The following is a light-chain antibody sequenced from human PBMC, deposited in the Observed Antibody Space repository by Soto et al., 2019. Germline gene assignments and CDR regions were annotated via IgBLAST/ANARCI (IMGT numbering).Light chain of an antibody. V-gene: IGKV3-11*01. CDR2: DAS. Sequence: EIVLTQSPATLSLSPGERATLSCRASQSVSSYLAWYQQKPGQAPRLLIYDASNRATGIPARFSGSGSGTDFTLIISSLEHADLAVYYCQQRSHWPPTFGQGTKVETK. CDR3: QQRSHWPPT. J-gene: IGKJ1*01. CDR1: QSVSSY.